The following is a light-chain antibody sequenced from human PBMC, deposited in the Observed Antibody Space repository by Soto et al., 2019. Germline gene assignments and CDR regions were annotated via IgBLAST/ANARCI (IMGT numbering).Light chain of an antibody. CDR1: QRISSN. V-gene: IGKV3-15*01. J-gene: IGKJ2*01. CDR3: QQYNSWPPYT. CDR2: GAS. Sequence: EIVMTQSPATLSVSPGERATLYCKASQRISSNLAWYQQKPGQPPRLLIYGASTRASGIPDRFSGSGSGTEFTLTIIGLQSEEFARYYCQQYNSWPPYTFGQGTKLEIK.